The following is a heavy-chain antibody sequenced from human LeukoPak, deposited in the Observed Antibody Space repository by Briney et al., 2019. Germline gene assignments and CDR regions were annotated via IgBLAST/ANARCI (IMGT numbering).Heavy chain of an antibody. CDR3: ARGPSHGGTYFES. Sequence: SETLSLTCTVSGGFISNYYWSWIRQPAGKELEWIGRIHSSGNTLHNPSLKSRVSMSVDTSKNQFSLRLTSATAAETAVYYCARGPSHGGTYFESWGQGTLVTVSS. V-gene: IGHV4-4*07. J-gene: IGHJ4*02. D-gene: IGHD4-23*01. CDR1: GGFISNYY. CDR2: IHSSGNT.